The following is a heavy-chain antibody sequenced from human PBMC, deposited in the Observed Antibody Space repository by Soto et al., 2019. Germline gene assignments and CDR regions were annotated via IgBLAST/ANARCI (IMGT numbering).Heavy chain of an antibody. Sequence: ASVKVSCKASGDTFTANYIHWVRQAPGQGFGWMGWINPKSGGTNYPQKFQGRVTMTRDTSLSTVYMTLTSATAADTAVYYCARGVGSSPPRYWGRGTLVTVSS. V-gene: IGHV1-2*02. CDR2: INPKSGGT. CDR1: GDTFTANY. J-gene: IGHJ4*02. CDR3: ARGVGSSPPRY. D-gene: IGHD3-9*01.